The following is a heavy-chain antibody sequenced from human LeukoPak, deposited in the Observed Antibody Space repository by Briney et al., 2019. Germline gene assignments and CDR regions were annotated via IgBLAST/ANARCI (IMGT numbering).Heavy chain of an antibody. CDR3: ARVVIHNFENSGWFDP. V-gene: IGHV4-34*01. D-gene: IGHD1-20*01. CDR1: GGSFSGYY. Sequence: KPSETLSLTCAVYGGSFSGYYWSWIRQPPGKGLEWIGEINHSGSTNYNPSLKSRVTISVDTSKNQFSLKLSSVTPEDTAVYYCARVVIHNFENSGWFDPWGQGTLVTVSS. J-gene: IGHJ5*02. CDR2: INHSGST.